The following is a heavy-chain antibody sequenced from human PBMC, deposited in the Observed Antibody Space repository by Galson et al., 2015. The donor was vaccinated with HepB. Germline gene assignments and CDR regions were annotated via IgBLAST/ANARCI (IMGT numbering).Heavy chain of an antibody. D-gene: IGHD3-22*01. Sequence: SLRLSCAASGFTFSSYSMNWVRQAPGKGLEWVSSISSSSSYIYYADSVKGRFTISRDNAKNSLYLQMSSLRAEDTAVYYCARESDSSGYPDPYGMDVWGQGTTVTVSS. CDR1: GFTFSSYS. CDR3: ARESDSSGYPDPYGMDV. CDR2: ISSSSSYI. J-gene: IGHJ6*02. V-gene: IGHV3-21*01.